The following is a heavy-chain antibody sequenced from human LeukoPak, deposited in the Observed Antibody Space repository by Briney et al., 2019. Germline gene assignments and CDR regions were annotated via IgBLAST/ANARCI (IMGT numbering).Heavy chain of an antibody. CDR3: ARRRDSYNAVDY. CDR2: ISYDERNK. D-gene: IGHD5-24*01. J-gene: IGHJ4*02. CDR1: RFTFSSYA. V-gene: IGHV3-30*04. Sequence: GRSLRLSCAASRFTFSSYAMNWVRQAPGKGLEWVAVISYDERNKYYADFAKGRFTISRDNSKNTLYLQMNSLRAEDTAVCYCARRRDSYNAVDYWGQGTLVTVSS.